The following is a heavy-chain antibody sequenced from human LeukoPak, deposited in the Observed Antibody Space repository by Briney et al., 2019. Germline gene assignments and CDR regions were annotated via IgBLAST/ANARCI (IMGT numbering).Heavy chain of an antibody. CDR1: GFTFGDYA. CDR2: INQDGSEK. Sequence: GGSLRLSCTTSGFTFGDYAMSWFRQAPGKGLEWVANINQDGSEKYYVDSVKGRFTISRDNAKNSLYLQMNSLRAEDTAVYYCAREPARLLWFGELSYYFDYWGQGTLVTVSS. J-gene: IGHJ4*02. CDR3: AREPARLLWFGELSYYFDY. V-gene: IGHV3-7*01. D-gene: IGHD3-10*01.